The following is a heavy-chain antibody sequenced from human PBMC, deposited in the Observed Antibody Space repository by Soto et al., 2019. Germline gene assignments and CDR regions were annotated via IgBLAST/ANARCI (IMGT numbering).Heavy chain of an antibody. CDR2: ISGSGRTI. CDR3: ARLPFPWGWFDP. V-gene: IGHV3-11*01. CDR1: GIVFSDY. J-gene: IGHJ5*02. Sequence: PGGSLRLSCAASGIVFSDYMSWVRQAPGKGLEWLSYISGSGRTIYSADSVKGRFTISRDNATNSLYLQMNNVRTEDTAVYYCARLPFPWGWFDPWGQGTLVTGSS. D-gene: IGHD3-16*01.